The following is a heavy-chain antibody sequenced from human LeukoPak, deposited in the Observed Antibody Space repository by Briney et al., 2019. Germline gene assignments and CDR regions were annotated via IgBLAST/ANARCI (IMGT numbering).Heavy chain of an antibody. CDR2: IYASGGT. D-gene: IGHD6-19*01. V-gene: IGHV4-61*02. J-gene: IGHJ4*02. CDR3: ARVRGCPDY. CDR1: GGSISSANYF. Sequence: SETLSLTCTVSGGSISSANYFWSWIRQPAGKGLEWIGRIYASGGTNYNPSLKSRVTISVDTSKNQFSLKLSSVTAADTAVYYCARVRGCPDYWGQGTLVTVSS.